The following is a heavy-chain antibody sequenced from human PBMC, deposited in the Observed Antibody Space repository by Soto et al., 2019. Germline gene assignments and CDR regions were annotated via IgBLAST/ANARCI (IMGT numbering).Heavy chain of an antibody. D-gene: IGHD1-1*01. CDR1: GYTFTSYY. CDR2: IDPSGGST. J-gene: IGHJ6*02. Sequence: ASVKVSCKASGYTFTSYYMHWVRQAPGQGLEWMGIIDPSGGSTSYAQKFQGRVTMTRDTSTSTVYMELSSLRSEDTAVYYCARGGTTTRGTTGPLYYYYGMDVWGQGTTVTVSS. V-gene: IGHV1-46*01. CDR3: ARGGTTTRGTTGPLYYYYGMDV.